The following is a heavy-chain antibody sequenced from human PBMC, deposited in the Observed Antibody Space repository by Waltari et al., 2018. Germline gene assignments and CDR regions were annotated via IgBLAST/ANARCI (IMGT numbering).Heavy chain of an antibody. D-gene: IGHD2-21*01. V-gene: IGHV3-7*01. CDR3: AREGIALP. CDR2: IKEDGTEE. CDR1: GFTFVNYW. J-gene: IGHJ5*02. Sequence: EVQLVESGGGLVQPGGSLRLSCTASGFTFVNYWMSWVRQAPGKGLQWVAYIKEDGTEESYLDSLKGRFTISRDDAKNSLHLQMNSLRVEDTAIYYCAREGIALPWGQGTLVTVSS.